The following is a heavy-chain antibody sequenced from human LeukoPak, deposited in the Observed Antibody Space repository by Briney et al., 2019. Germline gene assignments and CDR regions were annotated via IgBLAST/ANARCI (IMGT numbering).Heavy chain of an antibody. CDR2: IRYDGSNK. CDR1: GFTFSSYG. CDR3: ARDQKGGVRGVIITTGMDV. V-gene: IGHV3-30*02. J-gene: IGHJ6*02. Sequence: PGGSLRLSCAASGFTFSSYGMHWVRQAPGKGLEWVAFIRYDGSNKYYADSVKGRFTISRDNAKNALYLQMNSRRAEDTAVYYCARDQKGGVRGVIITTGMDVWGQGTTVTVSS. D-gene: IGHD3-10*01.